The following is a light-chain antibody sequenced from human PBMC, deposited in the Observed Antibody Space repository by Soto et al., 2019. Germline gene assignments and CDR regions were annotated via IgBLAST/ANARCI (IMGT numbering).Light chain of an antibody. Sequence: DIQMTQSPTSLSASVGDRVNITCRGSQGIRNFVACYQQKSGKAPKLLIYAPSTLQSGVPSRFSGSGSGTEFPLTINSLQPEDVATYSCQKYSSVPVFGPGTKVEIK. V-gene: IGKV1-27*01. CDR2: APS. CDR1: QGIRNF. CDR3: QKYSSVPV. J-gene: IGKJ3*01.